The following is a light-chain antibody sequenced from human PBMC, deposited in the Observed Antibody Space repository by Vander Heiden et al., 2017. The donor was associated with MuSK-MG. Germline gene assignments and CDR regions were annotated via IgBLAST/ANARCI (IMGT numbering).Light chain of an antibody. V-gene: IGKV1-9*01. CDR3: QQLHSYPLT. CDR1: RGISSN. CDR2: AGS. J-gene: IGKJ5*01. Sequence: DIQLTQSPSFLSASLGDRVTITCRASRGISSNLAWYQQKPGKAPKFLIYAGSTLQSGVPSRFSGSGSGTEFTLTISSPQPEDFATYSCQQLHSYPLTFGQGTRLEIK.